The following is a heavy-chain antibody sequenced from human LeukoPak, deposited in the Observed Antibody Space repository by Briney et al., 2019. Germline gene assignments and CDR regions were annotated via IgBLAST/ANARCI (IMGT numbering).Heavy chain of an antibody. Sequence: SETLSLTCTVSGGSISSYYWSWIRQPPGKGLEWIGYIYYSGSTYYNPSLKSRVTISVDTSKNQFSLKLSSVTAADTAVYYCARTVEEQWLVPNHDAFDIWGQGTMVTVSS. CDR2: IYYSGST. CDR1: GGSISSYY. V-gene: IGHV4-59*12. J-gene: IGHJ3*02. CDR3: ARTVEEQWLVPNHDAFDI. D-gene: IGHD6-19*01.